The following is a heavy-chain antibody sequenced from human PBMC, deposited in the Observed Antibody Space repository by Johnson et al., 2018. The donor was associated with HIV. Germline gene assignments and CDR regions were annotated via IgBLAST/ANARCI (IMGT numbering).Heavy chain of an antibody. CDR3: AKAYCPGCDAFEI. V-gene: IGHV3-20*04. CDR1: GFTFDDYG. Sequence: VQLVESGGGVVRPGGSLRLSCAASGFTFDDYGMSWVRQAPGKGLEWVSGINWNGGSTGYADSVKGRFTISRDNSKNTLYLQMNSLRTEDSGVYYCAKAYCPGCDAFEIWGQGTMVTVSS. CDR2: INWNGGST. D-gene: IGHD2-21*01. J-gene: IGHJ3*02.